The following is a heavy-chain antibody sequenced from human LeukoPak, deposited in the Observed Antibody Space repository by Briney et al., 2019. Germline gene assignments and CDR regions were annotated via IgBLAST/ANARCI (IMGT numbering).Heavy chain of an antibody. D-gene: IGHD3/OR15-3a*01. CDR1: GFTFSSYA. J-gene: IGHJ4*02. V-gene: IGHV3-23*01. Sequence: GGSLRLSCAASGFTFSSYAMSWVRQAPGKGLEWVSAISGSGGSTYYADSVKGRFTISRDRSTNTLYLQMNSLRPEDTAEYYCARGTDYCFDYWGQGTVVTVSS. CDR3: ARGTDYCFDY. CDR2: ISGSGGST.